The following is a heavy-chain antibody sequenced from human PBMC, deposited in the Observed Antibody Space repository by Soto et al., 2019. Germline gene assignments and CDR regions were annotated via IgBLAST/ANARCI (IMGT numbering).Heavy chain of an antibody. V-gene: IGHV1-8*01. D-gene: IGHD2-15*01. CDR3: ARALGYCSGGSCYSKFSTKANDD. CDR1: GYTFTSYD. J-gene: IGHJ4*02. CDR2: MNPNSGNT. Sequence: VASVKVSCKASGYTFTSYDINWVRQATGQGLEWMGWMNPNSGNTGYAQKFQGRVTMTRNTSISTAYMELSSLRSEDTAVYYCARALGYCSGGSCYSKFSTKANDDWGQGTLVTVSS.